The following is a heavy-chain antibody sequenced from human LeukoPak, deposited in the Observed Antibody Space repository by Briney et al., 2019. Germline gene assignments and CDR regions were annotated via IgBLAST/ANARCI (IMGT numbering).Heavy chain of an antibody. Sequence: GGSLRLSCAASGFTFSSYSMNWVRQAPGKGLEWVSYISSSSSTIYYADSVKGRFTISRDNSKNTLYLQMNSLRAEDTAVYYCAKELLYCGGDCYPRYYFDYWGQGTLVTVSS. J-gene: IGHJ4*02. CDR2: ISSSSSTI. D-gene: IGHD2-21*02. V-gene: IGHV3-48*01. CDR3: AKELLYCGGDCYPRYYFDY. CDR1: GFTFSSYS.